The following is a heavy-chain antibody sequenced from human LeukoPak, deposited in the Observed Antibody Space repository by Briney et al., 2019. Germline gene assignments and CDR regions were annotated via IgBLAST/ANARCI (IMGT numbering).Heavy chain of an antibody. D-gene: IGHD5-18*01. CDR3: ARGLDTAMAYDAFDI. CDR2: IVVGSGNT. V-gene: IGHV1-58*01. Sequence: GASVTVSCKASGFTFTSSAVQWVRQARGQRLEWIGWIVVGSGNTNYAQKFQERVTITRDMSTSTAYMELSSLRSEDTAVYYCARGLDTAMAYDAFDIWGQGTMVTVSS. J-gene: IGHJ3*02. CDR1: GFTFTSSA.